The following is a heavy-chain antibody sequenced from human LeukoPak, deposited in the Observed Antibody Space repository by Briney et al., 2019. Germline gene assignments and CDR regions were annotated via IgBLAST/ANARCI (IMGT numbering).Heavy chain of an antibody. D-gene: IGHD3-10*01. CDR2: ISGSAGST. J-gene: IGHJ4*02. V-gene: IGHV3-23*01. CDR3: ARRLNYYNAADS. Sequence: GGSLRLSCAASGFTFSSYAMSWVRQAPGKGLEWVSVISGSAGSTFSADSGKGRFTISRDNSKNTLYLQMNSLKAEDTAVYYCARRLNYYNAADSWGQGTLVTVSS. CDR1: GFTFSSYA.